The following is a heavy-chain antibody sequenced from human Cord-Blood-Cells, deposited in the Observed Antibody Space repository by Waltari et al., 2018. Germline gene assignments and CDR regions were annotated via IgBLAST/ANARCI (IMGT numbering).Heavy chain of an antibody. D-gene: IGHD6-13*01. CDR2: IYSGGST. CDR1: GFTVSSNY. Sequence: EVQLVESGGGLIQPGGSLSRSCASSGFTVSSNYMTWVLQAPGKGREWVSVIYSGGSTYYADSVKGRFTISRDNSKNTLYLQMNSLRAEDTAVYYCARAIAAAGDAFDIWGQGTMVTVSS. V-gene: IGHV3-53*01. J-gene: IGHJ3*02. CDR3: ARAIAAAGDAFDI.